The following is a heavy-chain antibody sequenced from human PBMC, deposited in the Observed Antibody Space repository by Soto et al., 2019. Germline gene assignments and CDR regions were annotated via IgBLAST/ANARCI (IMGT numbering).Heavy chain of an antibody. D-gene: IGHD6-19*01. Sequence: SVKVSCKASGGTFSSYAISWVRQAPGQGLEWMGGIIPIFGTANYAQKFQGRVAITADESTSTAYMELSRLRSEDTAVYYCARFRTVAGPFDYWGQGTLVTVSS. V-gene: IGHV1-69*13. J-gene: IGHJ4*02. CDR2: IIPIFGTA. CDR1: GGTFSSYA. CDR3: ARFRTVAGPFDY.